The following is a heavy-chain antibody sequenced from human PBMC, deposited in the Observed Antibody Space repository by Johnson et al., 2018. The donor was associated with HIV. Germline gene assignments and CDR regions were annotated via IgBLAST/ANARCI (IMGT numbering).Heavy chain of an antibody. CDR1: GFTFSSHG. V-gene: IGHV3-30*02. Sequence: QVLLVESGGGVVQPGGSLRLSCAASGFTFSSHGMHWVRQAPGKGLEWVTFIRYDETNKYYADSVKGRFTISRDNSKNTLYLQMNSLRDEDTALYYCAKDRSGGALGAFDIWGHGTMVTVSS. CDR2: IRYDETNK. CDR3: AKDRSGGALGAFDI. D-gene: IGHD2-15*01. J-gene: IGHJ3*02.